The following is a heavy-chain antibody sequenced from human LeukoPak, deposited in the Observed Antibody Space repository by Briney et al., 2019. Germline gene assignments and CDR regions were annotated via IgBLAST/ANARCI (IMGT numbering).Heavy chain of an antibody. CDR2: VYYSGST. Sequence: SETLSLTCTVSGGSISSYYWSWIRQPPGKGLEWIGYVYYSGSTNHNPSLKGRVTISVDTSKNQFSLKLSSVTAADTAVYYCARGKGFTSGPDYWGQGTLVTVSS. V-gene: IGHV4-59*01. D-gene: IGHD6-19*01. CDR1: GGSISSYY. J-gene: IGHJ4*02. CDR3: ARGKGFTSGPDY.